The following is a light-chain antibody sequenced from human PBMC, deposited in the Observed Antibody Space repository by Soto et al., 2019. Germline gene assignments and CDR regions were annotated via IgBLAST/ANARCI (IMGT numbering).Light chain of an antibody. Sequence: ETVLTQSPGTLSLSPGERATLSCRARQTIRSNSLAWYRQTPGQAPRLLIYGASNRATGIADRFSGSGSGTDFTLIISRLEPEDFALYYCQQYGSSPWTFGQGTNVEIK. CDR3: QQYGSSPWT. CDR1: QTIRSNS. V-gene: IGKV3-20*01. J-gene: IGKJ1*01. CDR2: GAS.